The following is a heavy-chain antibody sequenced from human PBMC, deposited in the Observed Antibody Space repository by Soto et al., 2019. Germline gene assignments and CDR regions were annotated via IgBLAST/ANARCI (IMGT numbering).Heavy chain of an antibody. Sequence: EVQLLESGGDLIQPGGSLRLSCAASGCSFSSYSMSWVRQVPGKGLEWVSGMSATGGSTYYADSVKGRFTTSRDNSRKTLYLQMNSLRADDTAVYYCAKSWGDTWQQSAFDIWGLGTMVTVSA. J-gene: IGHJ3*02. CDR2: MSATGGST. V-gene: IGHV3-23*01. CDR1: GCSFSSYS. CDR3: AKSWGDTWQQSAFDI. D-gene: IGHD3-16*01.